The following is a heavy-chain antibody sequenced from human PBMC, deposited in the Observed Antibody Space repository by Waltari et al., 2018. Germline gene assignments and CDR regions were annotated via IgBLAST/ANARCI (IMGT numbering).Heavy chain of an antibody. J-gene: IGHJ4*02. CDR2: ISGSGGST. Sequence: EVQLVESGGGLIQPGGSLRLSCAAPGFTVSSNYMSWVRQAPGKGVEWVSAISGSGGSTYYADSVKGRFTISRDNSKNTLYLQMNSLRAEDTAVYYCAKGKIAAVFRNWGQGTLVTVSS. D-gene: IGHD6-13*01. CDR1: GFTVSSNY. CDR3: AKGKIAAVFRN. V-gene: IGHV3-23*04.